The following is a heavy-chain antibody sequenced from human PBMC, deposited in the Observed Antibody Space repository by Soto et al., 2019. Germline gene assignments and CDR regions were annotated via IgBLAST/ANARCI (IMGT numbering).Heavy chain of an antibody. D-gene: IGHD5-12*01. CDR2: ISYDGSNK. CDR3: AREQDGDGYNNYYYYGMDV. Sequence: PGGSLRLSCAASGFTFSSYAMHWVRQAPGKGLEWVAVISYDGSNKYYADSVKGRFTISRDNSKNTLYLQMNSLRAEDTAVYYCAREQDGDGYNNYYYYGMDVWGQGTTVTVSS. CDR1: GFTFSSYA. V-gene: IGHV3-30-3*01. J-gene: IGHJ6*02.